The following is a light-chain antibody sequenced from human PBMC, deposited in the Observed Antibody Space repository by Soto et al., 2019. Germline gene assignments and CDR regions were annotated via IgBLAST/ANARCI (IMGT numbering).Light chain of an antibody. V-gene: IGLV2-14*01. CDR2: EVS. Sequence: QSALTQPASVSGSPGQSITISCTGTSNDVGGYDYVSWYQHHPGKAPKLMIYEVSDRPSGVSNRFSGSKSGNTASLTISGLQAEDEADYYCSSYTGSSTRYVFRTGTKLTVL. CDR1: SNDVGGYDY. J-gene: IGLJ1*01. CDR3: SSYTGSSTRYV.